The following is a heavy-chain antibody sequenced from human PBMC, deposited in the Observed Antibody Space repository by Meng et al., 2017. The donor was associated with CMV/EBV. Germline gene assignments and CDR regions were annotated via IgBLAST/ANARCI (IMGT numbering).Heavy chain of an antibody. CDR2: ISYDGSNK. J-gene: IGHJ6*02. V-gene: IGHV3-30*04. D-gene: IGHD2-2*01. CDR1: GFTFSSYA. CDR3: ARPSEGYYYGMDV. Sequence: GGSLRLSCAASGFTFSSYAMHWVRQAPGKGLEWVAVISYDGSNKYYADSVKGRFTISRDNSKNTLYLQMNSLRAEDTAVYYCARPSEGYYYGMDVWGQRTTVTVSS.